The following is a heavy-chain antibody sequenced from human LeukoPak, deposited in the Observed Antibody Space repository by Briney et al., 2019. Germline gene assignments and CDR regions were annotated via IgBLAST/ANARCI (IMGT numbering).Heavy chain of an antibody. J-gene: IGHJ3*02. D-gene: IGHD5-12*01. V-gene: IGHV4-30-4*08. CDR2: IYYSGST. CDR3: ARWINSGYDKDAFDI. CDR1: GGSIRSGDYY. Sequence: SQTLSLTCTVSGGSIRSGDYYWNWIRQPPGKGLEWIGYIYYSGSTYYNPSLKSRVTISVDTSKNQFSLKLSSVTAADTAVYYCARWINSGYDKDAFDIWGQGTMVTVSS.